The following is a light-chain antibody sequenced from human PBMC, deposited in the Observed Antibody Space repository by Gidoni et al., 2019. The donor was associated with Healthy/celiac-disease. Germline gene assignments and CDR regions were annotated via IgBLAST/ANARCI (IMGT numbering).Light chain of an antibody. Sequence: DIQMTQSPSTLSASVGDRVTITCRASQSISSWLAWYQQKPGKAPKLLIYKASSLESGVPSRFSGRGSGTEFTLTISSLQPDDFATYYCQQYNSRYSFGQGTKLEIK. V-gene: IGKV1-5*03. CDR3: QQYNSRYS. CDR1: QSISSW. CDR2: KAS. J-gene: IGKJ2*03.